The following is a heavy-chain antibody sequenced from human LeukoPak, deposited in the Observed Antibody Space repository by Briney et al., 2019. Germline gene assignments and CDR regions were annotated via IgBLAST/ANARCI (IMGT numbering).Heavy chain of an antibody. D-gene: IGHD1-1*01. J-gene: IGHJ6*03. V-gene: IGHV3-21*04. CDR1: GFTFSSYS. CDR3: ARLEKNSYYYMDV. CDR2: ISSSSSYI. Sequence: KTGGSLRLSCAASGFTFSSYSMNWVRQAPGKGLEWVSSISSSSSYIYYADSVKGRSTTSRDNAKNSLYLQMNSLRAEDTAVYYCARLEKNSYYYMDVWGKGTTVTVSS.